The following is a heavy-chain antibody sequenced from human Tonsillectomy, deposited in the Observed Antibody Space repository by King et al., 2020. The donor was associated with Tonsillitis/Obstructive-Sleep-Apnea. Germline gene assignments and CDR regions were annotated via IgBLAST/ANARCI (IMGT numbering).Heavy chain of an antibody. J-gene: IGHJ3*02. D-gene: IGHD1-26*01. CDR2: ISGSGGST. CDR1: GFIFSNYA. CDR3: AKELEIVGATMDVAAFDI. Sequence: VQLVESGGGLVQPGGSLRLSCAASGFIFSNYAMSWVRQAPGKGLEWVSAISGSGGSTYYADSVKGRFTISRDNSKKTLYLKINRLRAEDTAVYYCAKELEIVGATMDVAAFDIWGQGTMVTVSS. V-gene: IGHV3-23*04.